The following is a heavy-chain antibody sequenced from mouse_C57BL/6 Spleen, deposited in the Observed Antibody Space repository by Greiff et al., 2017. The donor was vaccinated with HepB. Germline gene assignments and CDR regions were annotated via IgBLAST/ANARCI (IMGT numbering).Heavy chain of an antibody. CDR2: IHPNSGST. D-gene: IGHD1-1*01. CDR3: ARDGSSSYYAMDY. Sequence: VQLQQPGAELVKPGASVKLSCKASGYTFTSYWMHWVKQRPGPGLEWIGMIHPNSGSTNYNEKFKSKAPLTVDKSSSTAYMQLSSLTSEDSAVYYCARDGSSSYYAMDYWGQGTSVTVSS. V-gene: IGHV1-64*01. J-gene: IGHJ4*01. CDR1: GYTFTSYW.